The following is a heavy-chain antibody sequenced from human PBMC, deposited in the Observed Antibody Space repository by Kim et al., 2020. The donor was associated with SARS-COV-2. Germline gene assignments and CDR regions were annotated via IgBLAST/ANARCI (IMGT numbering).Heavy chain of an antibody. J-gene: IGHJ6*02. CDR1: GYTFTSYG. D-gene: IGHD3-16*01. Sequence: ASVKVSCKASGYTFTSYGISWVRQAPGQGLEWMGWISAYNGNTNYAQKLQGRVTMTTDTSTSTAYMELRSLRSDDTAVYYCARDKGLGGFRYYYYGMDVWGQGTTVTVSS. V-gene: IGHV1-18*01. CDR2: ISAYNGNT. CDR3: ARDKGLGGFRYYYYGMDV.